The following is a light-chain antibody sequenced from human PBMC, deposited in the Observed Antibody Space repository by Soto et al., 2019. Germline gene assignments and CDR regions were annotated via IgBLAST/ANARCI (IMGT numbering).Light chain of an antibody. V-gene: IGKV3-20*01. CDR3: QQYGSSPPWT. J-gene: IGKJ1*01. CDR2: GAS. CDR1: QSVSSSY. Sequence: EIVLTQSPGTLSLSPGERATLSCRASQSVSSSYLAWYQQKPGQAPRLLIYGASSRATGIPDRFSGSGSGTDFTLTISRLETEELAAYYCQQYGSSPPWTFGQGTKVEIK.